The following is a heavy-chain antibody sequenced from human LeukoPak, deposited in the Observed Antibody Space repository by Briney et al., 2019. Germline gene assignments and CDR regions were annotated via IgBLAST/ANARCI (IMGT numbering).Heavy chain of an antibody. Sequence: SETLSLTCAVYGGSFSGYYWSWIRQPPGKGLEWIGEINHSGSTNYNPSLKSRVTISVDTSKNQFSLKLSSVTAADTAVYYCARGVRDGYRMNWFDPWGQGTLVTVSS. CDR1: GGSFSGYY. CDR3: ARGVRDGYRMNWFDP. V-gene: IGHV4-34*01. D-gene: IGHD5-24*01. CDR2: INHSGST. J-gene: IGHJ5*02.